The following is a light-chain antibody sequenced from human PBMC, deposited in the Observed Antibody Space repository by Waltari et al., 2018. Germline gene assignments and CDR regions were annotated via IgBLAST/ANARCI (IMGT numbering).Light chain of an antibody. CDR3: QALGTGAWV. V-gene: IGLV3-1*01. CDR2: QDT. Sequence: SYELTQPPSVSVSPGQTTSIACTRDLMRNKYTSWYQQKPGQSPLLVIYQDTKRPSEIPERFSGSKSANAATLTITGTQAMDEADYYCQALGTGAWVFGGGTKLTVL. J-gene: IGLJ3*02. CDR1: LMRNKY.